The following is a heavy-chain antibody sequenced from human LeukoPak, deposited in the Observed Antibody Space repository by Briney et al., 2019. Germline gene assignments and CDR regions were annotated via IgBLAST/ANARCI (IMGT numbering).Heavy chain of an antibody. CDR2: NSAYNGNT. V-gene: IGHV1-18*01. CDR1: GYTFTSYG. D-gene: IGHD2-2*02. J-gene: IGHJ4*02. Sequence: ASVKVCCKASGYTFTSYGNSWARQTPGPGLQWMGWNSAYNGNTNYAQKRQGRVSMTTDTSTSTVYKEQRSLRSDDTAVYYCARDRGYCSSTSCYTFDYWGQGTLVTVSS. CDR3: ARDRGYCSSTSCYTFDY.